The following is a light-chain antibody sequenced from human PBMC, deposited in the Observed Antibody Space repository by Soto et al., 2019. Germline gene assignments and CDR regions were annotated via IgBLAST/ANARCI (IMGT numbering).Light chain of an antibody. CDR2: WAS. J-gene: IGKJ2*01. CDR1: QSVLYSSNNKNY. V-gene: IGKV4-1*01. Sequence: DIVMTQSPDSLAVSLGERATINCKSSQSVLYSSNNKNYLAWYQQKPGQPPKLLIYWASTRESGVPDRFSGSGSGTDFTLTISSLQAEAVAVYYCQQYYGTPLTFGQGTKLEIK. CDR3: QQYYGTPLT.